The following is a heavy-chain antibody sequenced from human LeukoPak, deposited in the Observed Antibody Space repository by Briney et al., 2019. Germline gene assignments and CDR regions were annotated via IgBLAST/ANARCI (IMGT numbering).Heavy chain of an antibody. D-gene: IGHD6-13*01. V-gene: IGHV3-7*01. CDR1: GFTFTRYW. CDR2: IKQDGSAQ. Sequence: GGSLRLSCAASGFTFTRYWMNWVRQAPGKGLGWVANIKQDGSAQNYVDSVKGRFTISRDNAGKAVYPQMNSLRAEDTAVYYCAKDEAAAGVDFDYWGQGTVVTVYS. J-gene: IGHJ4*02. CDR3: AKDEAAAGVDFDY.